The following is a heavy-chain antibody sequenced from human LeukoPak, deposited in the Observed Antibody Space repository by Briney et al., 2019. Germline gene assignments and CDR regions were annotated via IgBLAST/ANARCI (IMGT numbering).Heavy chain of an antibody. D-gene: IGHD2-2*03. CDR3: ASLDIVVVSSVGRHYYMDV. CDR2: IIPIFGTA. V-gene: IGHV1-69*06. J-gene: IGHJ6*03. Sequence: ASVKVSCKASGYTFTSYAISWVRQAPGQGLEWMGGIIPIFGTANYAQKFQGRVTITADKSTSTAYMELSSLRSEDTAVYYCASLDIVVVSSVGRHYYMDVWGKGTTVTVSS. CDR1: GYTFTSYA.